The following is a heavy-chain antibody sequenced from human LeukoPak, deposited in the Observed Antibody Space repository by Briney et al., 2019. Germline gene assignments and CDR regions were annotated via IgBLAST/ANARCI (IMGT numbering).Heavy chain of an antibody. Sequence: PGGSLRLSCAASGFTFSRNWMHWVRQAPGKGLVWVSRINGDGSNTNYADSVEGRFTVSRDNAKNTLYLQMNSQRAEDTAVYYCARNHDYYFGMDVWGQGTTVTVSS. D-gene: IGHD1-14*01. CDR3: ARNHDYYFGMDV. CDR1: GFTFSRNW. CDR2: INGDGSNT. J-gene: IGHJ6*02. V-gene: IGHV3-74*01.